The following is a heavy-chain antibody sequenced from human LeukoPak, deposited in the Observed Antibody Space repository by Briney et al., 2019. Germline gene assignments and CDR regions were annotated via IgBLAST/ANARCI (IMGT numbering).Heavy chain of an antibody. CDR1: GGSISSSSYY. CDR3: ARGRATGIAAAGTPPFCDY. Sequence: SETLSLTCTVSGGSISSSSYYWGWIRQPPGKGLEWIGSIYYSGSTYYNPSLKSRVTISVDTSKNQFSLKLSSVTAADTAVYYCARGRATGIAAAGTPPFCDYWGQGTLVTVSS. CDR2: IYYSGST. V-gene: IGHV4-39*07. D-gene: IGHD6-13*01. J-gene: IGHJ4*02.